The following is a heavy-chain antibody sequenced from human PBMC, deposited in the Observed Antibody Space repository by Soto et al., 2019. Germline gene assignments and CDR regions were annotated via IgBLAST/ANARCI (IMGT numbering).Heavy chain of an antibody. CDR2: IISRGPHM. CDR1: VFSLSSFS. J-gene: IGHJ4*02. Sequence: PRGSLRVSCAFYVFSLSSFSMNWVRQAPGKGLEWVASIISRGPHMYYADSVRGRFTISRDNAKNSLFLQMDSLRAEDTALYYCARASDYFANSINFDYWGQGSLFTVSS. D-gene: IGHD1-20*01. CDR3: ARASDYFANSINFDY. V-gene: IGHV3-21*01.